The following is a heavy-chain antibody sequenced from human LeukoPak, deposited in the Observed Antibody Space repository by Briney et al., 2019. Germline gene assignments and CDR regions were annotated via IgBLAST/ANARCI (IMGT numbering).Heavy chain of an antibody. J-gene: IGHJ4*02. CDR1: GGSISSYY. CDR3: ARHHYDSSGYSDY. V-gene: IGHV4-4*09. Sequence: SETLSLTCTVSGGSISSYYWSGIRQPPGKGLEWIGYIYTSGSTNYNPSLKSRVTISVDTSKNQFSLKLSSVTAADTAVYYCARHHYDSSGYSDYWGQGTLVTVSS. D-gene: IGHD3-22*01. CDR2: IYTSGST.